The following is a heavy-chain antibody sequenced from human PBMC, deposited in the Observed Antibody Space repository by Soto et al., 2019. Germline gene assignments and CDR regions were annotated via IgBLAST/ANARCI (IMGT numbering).Heavy chain of an antibody. CDR3: ARGRDCNWFDP. Sequence: QLQLQESGSGLVKPSQTLSLTCAVSGDSISSGSYSWYWIRQPPGKGLEWIRCIYPSGTKYYTPSLRSRVHLSVDRSKNQVSLKVSSVTAADTALFYCARGRDCNWFDPWGQGTLVTVSS. D-gene: IGHD2-21*01. CDR1: GDSISSGSYS. J-gene: IGHJ5*02. V-gene: IGHV4-30-2*01. CDR2: IYPSGTK.